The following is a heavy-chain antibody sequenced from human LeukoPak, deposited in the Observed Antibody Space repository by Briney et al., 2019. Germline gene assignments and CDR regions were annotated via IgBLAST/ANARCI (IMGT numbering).Heavy chain of an antibody. Sequence: GGSLRLSCAASGFTFSSYSMNWVRQAPGKGLEWVSSISSSSSYIYYADSVKGRFTISRDNAKNSLYLQMNSLRAEDTAVYYCARVGDYYDSSGYDYWGQGTLVTVSS. CDR3: ARVGDYYDSSGYDY. J-gene: IGHJ4*02. CDR2: ISSSSSYI. D-gene: IGHD3-22*01. V-gene: IGHV3-21*01. CDR1: GFTFSSYS.